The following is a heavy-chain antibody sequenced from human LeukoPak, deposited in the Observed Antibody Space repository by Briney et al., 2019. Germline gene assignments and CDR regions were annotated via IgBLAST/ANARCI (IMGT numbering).Heavy chain of an antibody. CDR1: GFTFSNAW. V-gene: IGHV3-15*01. CDR3: TTDIVVVPAAILGPDAFDI. CDR2: IKSKTDGGTT. J-gene: IGHJ3*02. D-gene: IGHD2-2*01. Sequence: PGGSLRLSCAASGFTFSNAWMNWVRQAPGKGLEWVGRIKSKTDGGTTDYAAPVKGRFAISRDDSKNTLYLQMNSLKTEDTAVYYCTTDIVVVPAAILGPDAFDIWGQGTMVTVSS.